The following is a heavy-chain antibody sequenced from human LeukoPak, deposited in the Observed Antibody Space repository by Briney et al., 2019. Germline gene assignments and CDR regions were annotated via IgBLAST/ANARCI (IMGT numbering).Heavy chain of an antibody. Sequence: GGSLRLSCTASGFSLSKVWMSWVRQAPGQGLEWVGHIKTKTDGGTTEYVAPVRGRFTISRDDSGDTLYLQMNSLKIEDTALYYCTTVDYGDLTPAASSDYWGQGTLVTVSS. D-gene: IGHD4-17*01. V-gene: IGHV3-15*01. CDR1: GFSLSKVW. CDR3: TTVDYGDLTPAASSDY. J-gene: IGHJ4*02. CDR2: IKTKTDGGTT.